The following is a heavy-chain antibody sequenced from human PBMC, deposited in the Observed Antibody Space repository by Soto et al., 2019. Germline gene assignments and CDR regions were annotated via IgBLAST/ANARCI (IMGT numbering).Heavy chain of an antibody. D-gene: IGHD3-22*01. CDR3: VKDYNPHYYDNSGHLDS. CDR2: IQRFGSYS. V-gene: IGHV3-20*04. J-gene: IGHJ4*02. Sequence: PGVSQIVSCAASGFNFIYYGRNWVRQTTGRGLEWVSNIQRFGSYSWQIDSVQGRFTISRDNAKKSLNLQMNSLRHEDTALYFCVKDYNPHYYDNSGHLDSWGQGTSVTVSS. CDR1: GFNFIYYG.